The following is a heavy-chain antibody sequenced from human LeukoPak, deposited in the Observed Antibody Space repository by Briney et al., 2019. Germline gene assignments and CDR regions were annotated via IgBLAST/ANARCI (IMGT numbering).Heavy chain of an antibody. J-gene: IGHJ5*01. Sequence: PSQTLSLICTVSSGSISNGGYYWSWNRQHPGKGLEWIGYVHYSGGTYYNPSLKSRVTISRDTSNNQFSLKLSSVTAADTAVYYCARVNYDNNWFDSWGQGTLITVSS. CDR1: SGSISNGGYY. CDR2: VHYSGGT. D-gene: IGHD3-22*01. V-gene: IGHV4-31*03. CDR3: ARVNYDNNWFDS.